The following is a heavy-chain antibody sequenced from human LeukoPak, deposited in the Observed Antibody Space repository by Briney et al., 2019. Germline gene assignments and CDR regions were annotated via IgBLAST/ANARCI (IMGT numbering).Heavy chain of an antibody. Sequence: GTSLRLSCVASGFTFTNYAMSWVRQAPGKGLEWVSAITGSDGSSYYADSVKGRFTISRDNSKNTLYLQVNSLRAEDTAVYYCAKGGDYDILTGYYVPDYWGQGPLVTLSS. CDR2: ITGSDGSS. J-gene: IGHJ4*02. V-gene: IGHV3-23*01. CDR1: GFTFTNYA. D-gene: IGHD3-9*01. CDR3: AKGGDYDILTGYYVPDY.